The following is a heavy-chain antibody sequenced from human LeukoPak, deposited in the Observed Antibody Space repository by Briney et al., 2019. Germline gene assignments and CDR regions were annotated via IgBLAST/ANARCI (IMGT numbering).Heavy chain of an antibody. Sequence: GGSLRLSCAASGFTFSSYWMSWVRQAPGKGLEWVSSVSRSSSDTYYADSVKGRFTISRDNAKNSLYLQMNSLRAEDTAVYYCVRGNKWDLLSCEYWGQGTLVTVSS. CDR3: VRGNKWDLLSCEY. V-gene: IGHV3-21*01. CDR1: GFTFSSYW. CDR2: VSRSSSDT. J-gene: IGHJ4*02. D-gene: IGHD1-26*01.